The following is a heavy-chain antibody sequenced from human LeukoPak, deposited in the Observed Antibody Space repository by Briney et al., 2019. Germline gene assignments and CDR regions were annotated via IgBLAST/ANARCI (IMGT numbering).Heavy chain of an antibody. V-gene: IGHV3-23*01. CDR1: GFTFSSYA. Sequence: GGSLRLSCAASGFTFSSYAMSWVRQAPGKGLERVSAISGSGGSTYYADSVKGRFTISRDNSKNTLYLQMNSLRAEDTAVYYCAKTRRTTMVRGAKGWFDPWGQGTLVTVSS. J-gene: IGHJ5*02. CDR2: ISGSGGST. CDR3: AKTRRTTMVRGAKGWFDP. D-gene: IGHD3-10*01.